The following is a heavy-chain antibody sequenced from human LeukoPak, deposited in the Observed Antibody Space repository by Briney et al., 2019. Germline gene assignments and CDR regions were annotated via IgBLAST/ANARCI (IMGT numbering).Heavy chain of an antibody. CDR1: GGSISSGGYY. CDR3: ARAPGDNWFDP. V-gene: IGHV4-31*03. Sequence: SETLSLTCTVSGGSISSGGYYWSWIRQRPGTGLECIGYIFYTGSTYYNPSLKSRVTISVDTSKNQFSLKLSSVTAADTAVYYCARAPGDNWFDPWGQGTLVTVSS. CDR2: IFYTGST. J-gene: IGHJ5*02.